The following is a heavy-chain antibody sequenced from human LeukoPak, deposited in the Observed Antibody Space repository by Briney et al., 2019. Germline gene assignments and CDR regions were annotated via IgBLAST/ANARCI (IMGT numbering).Heavy chain of an antibody. J-gene: IGHJ2*01. CDR3: ASRWWYFDL. V-gene: IGHV3-74*03. CDR2: INSDGSST. Sequence: GGSLRLSCAASGFAFSSDWMHWVRQAPGKGLVWVSRINSDGSSTTYADSVKGRFTISRDNAKNTLYLQMNNLRAEDTALYYCASRWWYFDLWGRGTLVTVSS. CDR1: GFAFSSDW. D-gene: IGHD6-13*01.